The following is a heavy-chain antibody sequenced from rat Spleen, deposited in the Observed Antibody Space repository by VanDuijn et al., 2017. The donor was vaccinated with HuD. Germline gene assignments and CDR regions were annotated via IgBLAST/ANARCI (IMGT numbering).Heavy chain of an antibody. J-gene: IGHJ2*01. Sequence: QVQLKESGPGLVQPSQTLSLTCTVSGFSLTSNGVSWVRQPPGKGLEWIAAISSGGKTYYKSTLKSRLSVSRDTSKSQVFLKMDSLKTEDTAIYFCIREGHTMGITTYWFAYWGQGVMVTVSS. CDR1: GFSLTSNG. CDR2: ISSGGKT. V-gene: IGHV2S12*01. D-gene: IGHD1-9*01. CDR3: IREGHTMGITTYWFAY.